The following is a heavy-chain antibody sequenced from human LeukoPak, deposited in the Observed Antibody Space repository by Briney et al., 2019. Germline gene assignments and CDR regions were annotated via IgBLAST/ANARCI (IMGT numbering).Heavy chain of an antibody. Sequence: VASVKVSCKASGYSFTTSSISWLRQAPGQGLEWMGWINTNTGNPTYAQGFTGQFVFSLDTSVSTAYLQISSLKAEDTAVYYCARSLEYYFDSSGYPLDYWGQGTLVTVSS. D-gene: IGHD3-22*01. V-gene: IGHV7-4-1*02. J-gene: IGHJ4*02. CDR2: INTNTGNP. CDR1: GYSFTTSS. CDR3: ARSLEYYFDSSGYPLDY.